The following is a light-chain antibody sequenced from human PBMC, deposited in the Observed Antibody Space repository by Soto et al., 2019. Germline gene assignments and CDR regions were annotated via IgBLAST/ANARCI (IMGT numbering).Light chain of an antibody. CDR3: SSYTTSNTRQIV. CDR2: DVS. J-gene: IGLJ1*01. CDR1: SSDVVGYNY. Sequence: QSVLTQPASVSGSPGQSITISCTGTSSDVVGYNYVSWYQHHPGKAPKLMIYDVSNRPSGVSNRFSGSKSGNTASLTISLLQPEDEADYYCSSYTTSNTRQIVFGTGTKVTVL. V-gene: IGLV2-14*03.